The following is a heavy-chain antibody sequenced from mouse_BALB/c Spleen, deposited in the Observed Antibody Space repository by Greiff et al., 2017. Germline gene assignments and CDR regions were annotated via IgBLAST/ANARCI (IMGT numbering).Heavy chain of an antibody. V-gene: IGHV2-9-2*01. CDR3: VRRGYPRYFDV. D-gene: IGHD2-14*01. Sequence: QVQLKESGPGLVAPSQSLSITCTASGFSFTSYDISWIRQPPGKGLEWLGVIWTGGGTNYNSAFMSRLSISKDNSKSQVFLKMNSLQTDDTAIYYCVRRGYPRYFDVWGAGTTVTVSS. J-gene: IGHJ1*01. CDR1: GFSFTSYD. CDR2: IWTGGGT.